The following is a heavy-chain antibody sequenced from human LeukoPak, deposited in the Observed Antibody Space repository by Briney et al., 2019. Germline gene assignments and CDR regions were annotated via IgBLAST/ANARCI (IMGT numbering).Heavy chain of an antibody. CDR1: GYTFTSYD. V-gene: IGHV1-8*01. CDR3: ARGRPYYDILTGYPTDFDY. D-gene: IGHD3-9*01. J-gene: IGHJ4*02. CDR2: MNPNSGNT. Sequence: ASVKVSCKASGYTFTSYDINWVRQATGQGLEWMGWMNPNSGNTGYAQKFQGRVTMTRNTSISTAYMELSSLRSEDTAVYYCARGRPYYDILTGYPTDFDYWGQGTLVTVSS.